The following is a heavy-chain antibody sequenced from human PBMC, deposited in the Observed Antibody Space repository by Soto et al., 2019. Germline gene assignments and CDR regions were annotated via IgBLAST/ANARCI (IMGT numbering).Heavy chain of an antibody. D-gene: IGHD3-10*01. CDR2: IYHSGST. CDR3: ARDHSPRYGSGSYFDY. CDR1: GGSISSGGYS. J-gene: IGHJ4*02. V-gene: IGHV4-30-2*01. Sequence: PSETLSLTCAVSGGSISSGGYSWSWIRQPPGKGLEWIGYIYHSGSTYYNPSLKSRVTISVDRSKNQFSLKLSSVTAADTAVYYCARDHSPRYGSGSYFDYWGQGTLVAVSS.